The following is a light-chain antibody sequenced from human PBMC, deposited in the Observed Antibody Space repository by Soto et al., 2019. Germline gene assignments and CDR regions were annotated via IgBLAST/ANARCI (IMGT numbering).Light chain of an antibody. J-gene: IGLJ1*01. Sequence: QSVLTQPPSASGTPGQRVTISCSGSGSNIGSNTVSWYQQLPGTAPKLLLYSNNQRPSGVPDRFSGSRSGTSASLAISGLQSEDEADYYCAAWDDSLNGLYVFGTGTKLTVL. CDR3: AAWDDSLNGLYV. CDR1: GSNIGSNT. CDR2: SNN. V-gene: IGLV1-44*01.